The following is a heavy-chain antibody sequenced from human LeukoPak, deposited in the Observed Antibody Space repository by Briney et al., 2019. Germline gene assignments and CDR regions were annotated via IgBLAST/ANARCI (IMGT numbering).Heavy chain of an antibody. D-gene: IGHD2-2*01. CDR1: GFTFSSYS. CDR2: ISSSSGTI. CDR3: AREGHCSTTSCALDAIEI. J-gene: IGHJ3*02. V-gene: IGHV3-48*01. Sequence: GGSLRLSCATSGFTFSSYSMNWVRQAPGKGLEWVSYISSSSGTIYYADSVKGRFTISRDNAKNSLSLQMNSLRAEDTAVYYCAREGHCSTTSCALDAIEIWGQGTLVAVSS.